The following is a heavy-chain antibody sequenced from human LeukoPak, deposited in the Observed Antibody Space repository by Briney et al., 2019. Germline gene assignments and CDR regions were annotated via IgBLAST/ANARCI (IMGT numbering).Heavy chain of an antibody. Sequence: SVKVSCKASGGTFSSYAISWVRQAPGQGLEWMGGIIPIFGTANYAQKFQGRVMITADESTSTAYMELSSLRSEDTAVYYCARGIVPAASNAFDIWGQGTMVTVSS. CDR1: GGTFSSYA. D-gene: IGHD2-2*01. CDR2: IIPIFGTA. V-gene: IGHV1-69*01. J-gene: IGHJ3*02. CDR3: ARGIVPAASNAFDI.